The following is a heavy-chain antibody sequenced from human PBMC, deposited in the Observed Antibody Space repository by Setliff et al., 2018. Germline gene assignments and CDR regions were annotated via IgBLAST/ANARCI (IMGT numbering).Heavy chain of an antibody. CDR2: IKEDGSEQ. CDR1: GFNITGRW. J-gene: IGHJ6*04. D-gene: IGHD2-2*01. CDR3: ARDGSIEVGPGTNQELDV. V-gene: IGHV3-7*03. Sequence: GSLRLSCEASGFNITGRWMSWVRQAQWKGLEWVANIKEDGSEQYYVNSVWGRFSISRDNAKNSLYLQMNSLRAEDTAVYYCARDGSIEVGPGTNQELDVWGKGTTVTVSS.